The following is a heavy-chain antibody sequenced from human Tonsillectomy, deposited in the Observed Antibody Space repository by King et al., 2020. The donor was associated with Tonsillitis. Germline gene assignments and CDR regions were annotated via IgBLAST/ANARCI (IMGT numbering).Heavy chain of an antibody. D-gene: IGHD3-10*01. CDR2: IYHSGST. Sequence: LQLQESGSGLVKPSQTLSLTCAVSGGSISSGGYSWSWIRQPPGKGLEWIGYIYHSGSTYYNPSLKSRVTISVDRSKNQFSLKLRSVTAADTAVYYCARVRMDDYYGSGSYIDPWGQGTLVTVSS. CDR3: ARVRMDDYYGSGSYIDP. CDR1: GGSISSGGYS. J-gene: IGHJ5*02. V-gene: IGHV4-30-2*01.